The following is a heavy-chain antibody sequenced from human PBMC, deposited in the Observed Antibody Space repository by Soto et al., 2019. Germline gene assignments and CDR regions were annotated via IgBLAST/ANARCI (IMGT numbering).Heavy chain of an antibody. CDR3: ARDDDDYGDYVRGVVIYHYAMDV. V-gene: IGHV3-33*01. CDR1: GFTFSSYG. CDR2: MWYDGSNE. Sequence: QVQLVESGGGVVQPGRSLRLSCAASGFTFSSYGMHWVRQAPGKGLEWVAVMWYDGSNEYYADSVKGRFTISRDNSKNTLYLQMNSLRAEDTAVYYCARDDDDYGDYVRGVVIYHYAMDVWGQGTTVTVSS. J-gene: IGHJ6*02. D-gene: IGHD4-17*01.